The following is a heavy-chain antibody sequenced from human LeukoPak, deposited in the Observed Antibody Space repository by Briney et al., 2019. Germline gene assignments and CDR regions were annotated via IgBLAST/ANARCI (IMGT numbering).Heavy chain of an antibody. CDR3: AKDLDSSGYSY. CDR2: ILNDGTRK. Sequence: PGRSLRLSCAASGLTFSSYGMHWVRQAPGKGLEWVAVILNDGTRKYYAESVKGRFTISRVNSKNTLYLQMNSLRVGDTAVYYCAKDLDSSGYSYWGQGTLVSVSS. CDR1: GLTFSSYG. D-gene: IGHD3-22*01. V-gene: IGHV3-30*18. J-gene: IGHJ4*02.